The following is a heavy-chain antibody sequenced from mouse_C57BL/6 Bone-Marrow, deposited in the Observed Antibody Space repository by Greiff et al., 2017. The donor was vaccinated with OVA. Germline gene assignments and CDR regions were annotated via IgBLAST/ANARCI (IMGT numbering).Heavy chain of an antibody. CDR3: TTSGSSPY. Sequence: VQLKQSGAELVRPGASVKLSCTASGFNIKDDYMHWVKQRPEQGLEWIGWIDPENGDTEYASKFQGKATITADTSSNTAYLQLSSLTSEDTAVYYCTTSGSSPYWGQGTTLTVSS. V-gene: IGHV14-4*01. D-gene: IGHD1-1*01. J-gene: IGHJ2*01. CDR1: GFNIKDDY. CDR2: IDPENGDT.